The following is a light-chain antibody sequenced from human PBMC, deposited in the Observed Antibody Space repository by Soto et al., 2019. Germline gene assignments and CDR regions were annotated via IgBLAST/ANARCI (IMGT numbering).Light chain of an antibody. J-gene: IGKJ5*01. V-gene: IGKV3-11*01. Sequence: EIVLTQSPATLSVPPGDSATLSCRASRSVDTDLAWYQQKPGQAPRLLVFATSARATGIPARFSGSGSGTDFTLTISSLEPEDFAVYYCQQRSNWPITFGQGTRLEIK. CDR2: ATS. CDR1: RSVDTD. CDR3: QQRSNWPIT.